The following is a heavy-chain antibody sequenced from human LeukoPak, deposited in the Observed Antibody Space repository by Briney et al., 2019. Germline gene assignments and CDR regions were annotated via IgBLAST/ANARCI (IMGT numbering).Heavy chain of an antibody. V-gene: IGHV4-59*01. Sequence: SETLSLTCTVSGGSFSSYYWSWIRQPPGKGLEWIGYICYSGSTNYYPSLKSRVTISVATSKNQYSLKLSAMTAADRAVDSYARGGSQLVEGDWFDPWGQGTLVTVSS. CDR1: GGSFSSYY. D-gene: IGHD6-6*01. CDR2: ICYSGST. J-gene: IGHJ5*02. CDR3: ARGGSQLVEGDWFDP.